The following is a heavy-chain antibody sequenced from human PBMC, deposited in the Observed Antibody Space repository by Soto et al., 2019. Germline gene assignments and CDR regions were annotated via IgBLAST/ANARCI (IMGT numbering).Heavy chain of an antibody. CDR3: TRTYYFGSGNFYKEYFQY. D-gene: IGHD3-10*01. V-gene: IGHV3-21*01. CDR1: T. CDR2: ISFSNNYI. Sequence: TMSWVRQAPGKWPEWVSSISFSNNYIYYADSVKGRFTISRDDAKNSLYLQMNSLRADDTAVYYCTRTYYFGSGNFYKEYFQYWGQGTLVTVSS. J-gene: IGHJ1*01.